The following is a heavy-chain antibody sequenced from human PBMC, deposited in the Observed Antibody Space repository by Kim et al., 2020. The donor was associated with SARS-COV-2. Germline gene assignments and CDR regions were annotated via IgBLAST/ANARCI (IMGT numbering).Heavy chain of an antibody. CDR3: ASNEEESSSWYFAPFDY. Sequence: SSFHVSFNASVFPFSTYAISWVGQAGVGVRGWMGGLIPLFGTANYAQNFQGRATITADESTSTAYMELSRLRSEDTAVYYCASNEEESSSWYFAPFDYWGQGTLVTVSS. CDR1: VFPFSTYA. V-gene: IGHV1-69*01. CDR2: LIPLFGTA. D-gene: IGHD6-13*01. J-gene: IGHJ4*02.